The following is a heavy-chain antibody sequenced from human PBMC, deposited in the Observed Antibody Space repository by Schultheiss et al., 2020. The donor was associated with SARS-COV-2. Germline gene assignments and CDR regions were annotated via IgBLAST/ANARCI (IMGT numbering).Heavy chain of an antibody. CDR1: GFTFSSYG. D-gene: IGHD3-22*01. CDR3: ARDWDYYDSRINAFDI. CDR2: IWYDGSNK. Sequence: GGSLRLSCAASGFTFSSYGMHWVRQAPGKGLEWVAVIWYDGSNKYYADSVKGRFTISRDNSKNTLYLQINSLRAEDTAVYYCARDWDYYDSRINAFDIWGQGTMVTVSS. V-gene: IGHV3-33*01. J-gene: IGHJ3*02.